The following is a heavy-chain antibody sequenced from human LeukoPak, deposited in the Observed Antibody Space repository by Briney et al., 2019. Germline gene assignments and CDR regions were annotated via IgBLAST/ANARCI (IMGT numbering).Heavy chain of an antibody. CDR1: GFTFSSYA. V-gene: IGHV3-30-3*01. J-gene: IGHJ4*02. CDR2: ISYDGSNK. D-gene: IGHD1-14*01. Sequence: PGRSLRLSCAASGFTFSSYAMHWVRQAPGKGLEWVAVISYDGSNKYYADSVKGRFTISRDNSKNTLYLQMNSLRAEDTAVYYCARDMGQGIFDYWGQGTLVTVPS. CDR3: ARDMGQGIFDY.